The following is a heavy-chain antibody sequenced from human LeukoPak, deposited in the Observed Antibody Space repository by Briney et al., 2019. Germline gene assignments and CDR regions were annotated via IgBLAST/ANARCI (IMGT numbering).Heavy chain of an antibody. CDR2: MNPNSGNT. D-gene: IGHD1-26*01. J-gene: IGHJ6*03. Sequence: DSVQVSCKASGYTFTSYDINWVRQATGQGLKWMGWMNPNSGNTGYAQKFQGRVTMTRNTSISTAYMELSSLRSQDTAVYYCARGPSGSYRVYYYMDVWGKGTTVTVSS. CDR3: ARGPSGSYRVYYYMDV. V-gene: IGHV1-8*01. CDR1: GYTFTSYD.